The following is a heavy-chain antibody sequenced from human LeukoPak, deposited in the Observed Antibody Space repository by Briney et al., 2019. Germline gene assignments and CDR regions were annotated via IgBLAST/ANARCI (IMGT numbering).Heavy chain of an antibody. CDR3: ARLEIAAAGNRWFDP. CDR1: GDSISNYY. CDR2: IYTSGST. V-gene: IGHV4-4*07. Sequence: SETLSLTCTVSGDSISNYYWSWIRQPAGKGLEWIGRIYTSGSTYYNPSLKSRVTISVDTSKNQFSLKLSSVTAADTAVYYCARLEIAAAGNRWFDPWGQGTLVTVSS. J-gene: IGHJ5*02. D-gene: IGHD6-13*01.